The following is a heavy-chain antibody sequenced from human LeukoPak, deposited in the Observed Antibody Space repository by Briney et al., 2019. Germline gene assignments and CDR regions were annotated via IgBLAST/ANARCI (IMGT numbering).Heavy chain of an antibody. Sequence: ASGKLSRTASGYTFTSYYMHWVRRAPAGGHEWRGIISLGSGSTSYAQKSHGRVIMTTETSTSTVNMELSRLRSEDTAVYYCARDSSPYDDFWSAPYYMDVWGKGTTVTVSS. J-gene: IGHJ6*03. CDR3: ARDSSPYDDFWSAPYYMDV. CDR2: ISLGSGST. V-gene: IGHV1-46*01. CDR1: GYTFTSYY. D-gene: IGHD3-3*01.